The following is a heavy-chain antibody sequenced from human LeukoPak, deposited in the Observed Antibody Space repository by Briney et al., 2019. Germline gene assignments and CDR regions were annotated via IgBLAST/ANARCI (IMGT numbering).Heavy chain of an antibody. CDR3: VRDRAGSKAWVEFDS. CDR1: GLIVSQND. V-gene: IGHV3-66*02. J-gene: IGHJ5*01. CDR2: TYTDGST. D-gene: IGHD3-10*01. Sequence: PGGSLRVSCVASGLIVSQNDMSWVRQAPGRGLEWVALTYTDGSTHYADSVRGRFIMSRDSSKNTVSLRINSLTPEDTAMYFCVRDRAGSKAWVEFDSWGQGTLVTVSS.